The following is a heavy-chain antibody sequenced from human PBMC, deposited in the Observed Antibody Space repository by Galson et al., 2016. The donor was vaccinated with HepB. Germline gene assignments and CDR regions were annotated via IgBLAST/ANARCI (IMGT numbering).Heavy chain of an antibody. CDR2: TSYDESSK. D-gene: IGHD3-10*01. CDR3: AREGLRGIYHFDS. CDR1: GFSFRTYA. V-gene: IGHV3-30-3*01. Sequence: LRLSCAASGFSFRTYAMHWVRQAPGKGLEWVAITSYDESSKYYSDSVKGRFTISRDNSNNTVYLHMSSLRPEDTAIYFCAREGLRGIYHFDSWGQGTLVTVSS. J-gene: IGHJ4*02.